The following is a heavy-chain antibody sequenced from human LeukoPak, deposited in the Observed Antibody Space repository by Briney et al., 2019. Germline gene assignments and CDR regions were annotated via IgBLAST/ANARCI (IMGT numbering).Heavy chain of an antibody. V-gene: IGHV3-48*04. D-gene: IGHD6-19*01. Sequence: GGSLRLSCAASGFTFSSYSMNWVRQAPGKGLEWVSYISSSGSTIYYADSVKGRFTISRDNAKNSLYLQMNSLRAEDTAVHYCARDGWGGYPDYWGQGTLVTVSS. J-gene: IGHJ4*02. CDR1: GFTFSSYS. CDR3: ARDGWGGYPDY. CDR2: ISSSGSTI.